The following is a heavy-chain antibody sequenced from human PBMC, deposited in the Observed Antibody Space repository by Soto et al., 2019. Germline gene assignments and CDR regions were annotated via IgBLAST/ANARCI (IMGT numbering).Heavy chain of an antibody. CDR3: AKDGEAYCGGDCYSVY. CDR2: ISGSGGST. V-gene: IGHV3-23*01. Sequence: PGGSLRLSCAASGFTFSSYAMSWVRQAPGKGLEWVSAISGSGGSTYYADSVKGRFTISRDNSKNTLYLQMNSLRAEDTAVYYCAKDGEAYCGGDCYSVYWGQGTLVTVS. J-gene: IGHJ4*02. D-gene: IGHD2-21*02. CDR1: GFTFSSYA.